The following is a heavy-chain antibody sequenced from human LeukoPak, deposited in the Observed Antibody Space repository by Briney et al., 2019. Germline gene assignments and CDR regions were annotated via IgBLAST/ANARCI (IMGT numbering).Heavy chain of an antibody. CDR2: IRSKAYGGTT. V-gene: IGHV3-49*03. CDR1: GFTFGDYA. J-gene: IGHJ4*02. Sequence: GGALRLSCTASGFTFGDYAMSWFRQAPGKGLEWVGFIRSKAYGGTTEYAACVKGRFTISRDDSKSIAYLQMNSLKNEDTAVYYCTRDLVLNYYDSSGYSDYWGQGTLVTVSS. D-gene: IGHD3-22*01. CDR3: TRDLVLNYYDSSGYSDY.